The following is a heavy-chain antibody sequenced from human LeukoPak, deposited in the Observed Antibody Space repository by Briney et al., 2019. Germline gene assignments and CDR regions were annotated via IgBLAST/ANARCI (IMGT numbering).Heavy chain of an antibody. D-gene: IGHD6-13*01. Sequence: GASVKVSCKASGYTFTGYYMHWVRQAPGQGLEWMGRINPNSGGTNYAQKFQGRVTMTRDTSISTAYMELSRLRSDDTAVYYCASGYSSSRHVLDYWGQGTLVTVSS. CDR2: INPNSGGT. CDR3: ASGYSSSRHVLDY. J-gene: IGHJ4*02. V-gene: IGHV1-2*06. CDR1: GYTFTGYY.